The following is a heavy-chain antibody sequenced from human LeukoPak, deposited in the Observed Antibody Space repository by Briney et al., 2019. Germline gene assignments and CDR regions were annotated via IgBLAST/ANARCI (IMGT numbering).Heavy chain of an antibody. CDR3: ATGGAYCGGDCDPTDY. CDR1: GYTLTELS. J-gene: IGHJ4*02. CDR2: FDPEDGET. V-gene: IGHV1-24*01. D-gene: IGHD2-21*02. Sequence: GASVKVSCKVSGYTLTELSMHWVRQAPGKGLEWMGGFDPEDGETIYAQKFQGRVTMTEDTSTDTAYMELSSLRSEDTAVYYCATGGAYCGGDCDPTDYWGQGTLVTVPS.